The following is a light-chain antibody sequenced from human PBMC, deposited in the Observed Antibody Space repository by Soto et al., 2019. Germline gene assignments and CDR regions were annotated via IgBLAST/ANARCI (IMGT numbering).Light chain of an antibody. CDR3: HLYATYPPT. CDR1: QSVPKNY. CDR2: GPS. V-gene: IGKV3-20*01. J-gene: IGKJ1*01. Sequence: EIVLTQSPGTLSLSPGERATLSCRASQSVPKNYLAWYQHKPGQAPRLLIHGPSSRATGIPDRFSGSRSGTDFTLSISRLEPEDFAVYYCHLYATYPPTFGQGTKVEIK.